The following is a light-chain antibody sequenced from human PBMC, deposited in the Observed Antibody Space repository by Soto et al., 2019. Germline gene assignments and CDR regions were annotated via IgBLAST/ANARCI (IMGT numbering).Light chain of an antibody. CDR2: DAS. Sequence: EIAMTQSPATLSVSPGERATLSCRASQTVSNNLAWYQQKPGQAPRLLIFDASTRATGIPARFSGSGSGTEFTLTISSLQSEDSAVYYCQQYNNWPRTFGQGTKVEIK. CDR3: QQYNNWPRT. J-gene: IGKJ1*01. V-gene: IGKV3-15*01. CDR1: QTVSNN.